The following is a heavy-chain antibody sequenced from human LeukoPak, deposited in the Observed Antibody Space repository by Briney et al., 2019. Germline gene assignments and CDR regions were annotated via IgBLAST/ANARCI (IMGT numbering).Heavy chain of an antibody. J-gene: IGHJ4*02. V-gene: IGHV1-24*01. CDR3: TGGSTWSLFDY. Sequence: ASVKVSCKVSGKTLSDLSIHWLRQPPGKGLEWLGGSDPEDGERIYAQMFQGRVTMTEDTSIDTAYMEVSSLRSEDTAVYYCTGGSTWSLFDYWGQGTLVTVSS. CDR1: GKTLSDLS. CDR2: SDPEDGER. D-gene: IGHD6-13*01.